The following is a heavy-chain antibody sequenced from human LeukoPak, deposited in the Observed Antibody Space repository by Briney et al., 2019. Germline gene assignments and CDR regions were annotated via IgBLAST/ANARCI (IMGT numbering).Heavy chain of an antibody. V-gene: IGHV3-23*01. CDR3: AKDLKVGY. CDR2: ISDSGGST. D-gene: IGHD1-26*01. CDR1: GFTFSSYA. Sequence: GSLRLSCAASGFTFSSYAMSWVRQAPGKGLEWVSAISDSGGSTYYADSVKGRFTISRENSKNTLFLQMNSLRAEDTAIYYCAKDLKVGYWGQGTLVTVSS. J-gene: IGHJ4*02.